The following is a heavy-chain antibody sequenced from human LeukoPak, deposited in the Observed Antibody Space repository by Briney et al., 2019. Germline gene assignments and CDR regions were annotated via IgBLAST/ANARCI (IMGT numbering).Heavy chain of an antibody. CDR2: IEQDGSEK. D-gene: IGHD3-22*01. Sequence: GGSLRLSCAASGFTFSSYWMSWVRQAPGKGLEWVANIEQDGSEKYYVDSVKGRFTISRDNAKNSLYLQMNSLRAEDTAVYYCARDRYYDSSGYYYYGMDVWGQGTTVTVSS. V-gene: IGHV3-7*01. CDR3: ARDRYYDSSGYYYYGMDV. J-gene: IGHJ6*02. CDR1: GFTFSSYW.